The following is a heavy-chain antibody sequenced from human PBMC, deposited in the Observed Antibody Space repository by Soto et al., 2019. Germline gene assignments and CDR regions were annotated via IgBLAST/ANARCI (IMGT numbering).Heavy chain of an antibody. Sequence: GGSLRLSCAASGFTFSSFSMSWVRQSPGKGLEWVSGFRTGGDDATTYYADSVKGRFTISRDNSKNTLYLQMNSLRAEDTAVYYCAKSQGLVRFLYLVMDVWGQGTTVTVSS. CDR1: GFTFSSFS. V-gene: IGHV3-23*01. CDR2: FRTGGDDATT. J-gene: IGHJ6*02. CDR3: AKSQGLVRFLYLVMDV. D-gene: IGHD3-3*01.